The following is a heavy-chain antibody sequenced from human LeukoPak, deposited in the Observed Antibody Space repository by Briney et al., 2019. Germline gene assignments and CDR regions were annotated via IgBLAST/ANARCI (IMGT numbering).Heavy chain of an antibody. J-gene: IGHJ5*02. CDR2: IYHSGDT. CDR1: GGSISSGEYY. Sequence: SETLSLTCTASGGSISSGEYYWSWIRQPPGKGLEWIGYIYHSGDTYYNRPLKNRITISKDTSKNQFSLRLSSVTAADTAVYYCARGDYNDFPYWFDPWGQGTLVTVSS. CDR3: ARGDYNDFPYWFDP. D-gene: IGHD3-3*01. V-gene: IGHV4-30-4*01.